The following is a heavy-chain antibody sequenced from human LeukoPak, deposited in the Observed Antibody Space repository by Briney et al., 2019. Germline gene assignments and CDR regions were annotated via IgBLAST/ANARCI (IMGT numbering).Heavy chain of an antibody. J-gene: IGHJ5*02. CDR1: GGSISSYY. V-gene: IGHV4-59*01. D-gene: IGHD4-17*01. CDR2: IYYSGST. CDR3: ARASGEGFRFDP. Sequence: PSETLSLTCTASGGSISSYYWSWIRQPPGKGLEWIGYIYYSGSTNYNPSLKSRVTISVDTSKNQFSLKLSSVTAADTAVYYCARASGEGFRFDPWGQGTLVTVSS.